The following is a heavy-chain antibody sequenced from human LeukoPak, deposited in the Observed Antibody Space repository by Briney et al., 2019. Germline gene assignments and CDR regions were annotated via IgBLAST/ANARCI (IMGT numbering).Heavy chain of an antibody. D-gene: IGHD3-10*01. Sequence: SVKVSCKASGGTFTSYAISWVRQAPGQGLEWMGGIIPIFGTANYAQKFQGRVTITADESTSTAYMELSSLRSEDTAVYYCARDRARLYYYGSGSYRYYGMDVWGQGTTVTVSS. CDR3: ARDRARLYYYGSGSYRYYGMDV. CDR1: GGTFTSYA. J-gene: IGHJ6*02. V-gene: IGHV1-69*13. CDR2: IIPIFGTA.